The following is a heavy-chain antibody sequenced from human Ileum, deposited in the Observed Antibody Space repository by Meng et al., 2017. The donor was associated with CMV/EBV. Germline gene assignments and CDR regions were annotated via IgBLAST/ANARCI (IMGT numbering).Heavy chain of an antibody. D-gene: IGHD6-13*01. J-gene: IGHJ6*02. CDR1: GYSFTSYW. Sequence: GGSLRLSCKGSGYSFTSYWIGWVRQMPGKGLEWMGIIYPGDSDTRYSPSFQGQVTISADKSISTAYLQWSSLKASDTAMYYWATVVAAGTRKSGGEDYYYYGMDVWGQGTTVTVSS. CDR3: ATVVAAGTRKSGGEDYYYYGMDV. CDR2: IYPGDSDT. V-gene: IGHV5-51*01.